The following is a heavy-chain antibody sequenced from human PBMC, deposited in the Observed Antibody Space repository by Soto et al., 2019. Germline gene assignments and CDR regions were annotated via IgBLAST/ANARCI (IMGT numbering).Heavy chain of an antibody. D-gene: IGHD6-6*01. Sequence: SETLSLTCTVSGASVSSGDYYWSCIRQPPGKGLEWIEYIYSSGGSYYNPSLKGRLTISIDTSKNQFSLKLNSVTVADTAVHYCAKDLVGSSSSDWFDHWGQGTLVTVSS. J-gene: IGHJ5*02. CDR3: AKDLVGSSSSDWFDH. CDR1: GASVSSGDYY. V-gene: IGHV4-30-4*01. CDR2: IYSSGGS.